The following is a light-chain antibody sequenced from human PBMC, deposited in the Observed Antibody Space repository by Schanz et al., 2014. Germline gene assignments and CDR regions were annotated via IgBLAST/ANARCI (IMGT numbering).Light chain of an antibody. Sequence: QSVLTQPPSVSAAPGQKVTISCSGSSSNIGSNYVSWYQQLPGTAPELLIYDNNQRPSGIPDRFSASKSGTSATLGITGLQTGDEADYYCGTWDDSLSVWVFGGGTKLTVL. V-gene: IGLV1-51*01. J-gene: IGLJ3*02. CDR2: DNN. CDR3: GTWDDSLSVWV. CDR1: SSNIGSNY.